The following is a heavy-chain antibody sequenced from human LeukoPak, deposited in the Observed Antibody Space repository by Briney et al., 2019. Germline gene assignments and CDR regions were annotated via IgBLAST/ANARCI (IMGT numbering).Heavy chain of an antibody. D-gene: IGHD6-13*01. Sequence: ASVKVSCKASGYTFTSYYMHWVRQAPGQGLEWMGIINPSGGSTSYAQKFQGRVTMTRDTSTSTVYTELSSLRSEDTAVYYCARHDYGIAAAGTFGYWGQGTLVTVSS. V-gene: IGHV1-46*01. CDR3: ARHDYGIAAAGTFGY. CDR1: GYTFTSYY. J-gene: IGHJ4*02. CDR2: INPSGGST.